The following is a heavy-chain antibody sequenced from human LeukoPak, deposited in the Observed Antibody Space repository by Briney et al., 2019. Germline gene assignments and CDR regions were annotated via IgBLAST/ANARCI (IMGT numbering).Heavy chain of an antibody. CDR3: ARRCGGDCYRVFDY. J-gene: IGHJ4*02. D-gene: IGHD2-21*02. V-gene: IGHV5-51*01. CDR2: IYPGXXDT. CDR1: GYSFTSYX. Sequence: GESLKISCKGSGYSFTSYXXXXXXQMXXXXXXXXXXIYPGXXDTRYSPXXXXXXXXSAXKSISTAYLQWSSLKASDTAMYYCARRCGGDCYRVFDYWGQGTLVTVSS.